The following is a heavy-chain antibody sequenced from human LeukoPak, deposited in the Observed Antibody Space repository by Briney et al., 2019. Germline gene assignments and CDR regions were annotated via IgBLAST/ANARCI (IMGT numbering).Heavy chain of an antibody. CDR1: GFTFSSYA. D-gene: IGHD3-22*01. CDR2: ISGSGGST. J-gene: IGHJ4*02. CDR3: AKGHPPITMIVAFDY. V-gene: IGHV3-23*01. Sequence: GGSLRLSCAASGFTFSSYAMSWVRRAPGKGLEWVSAISGSGGSTYYADSVKGLFTISRDNSKNTLYLQMNSLRAEDTAVYYCAKGHPPITMIVAFDYWGQGTLVTVSS.